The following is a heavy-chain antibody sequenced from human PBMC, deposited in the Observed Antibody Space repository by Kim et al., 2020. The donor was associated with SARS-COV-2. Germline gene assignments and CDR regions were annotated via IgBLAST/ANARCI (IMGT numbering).Heavy chain of an antibody. V-gene: IGHV3-23*01. D-gene: IGHD6-13*01. CDR2: LSDSGGDT. J-gene: IGHJ2*01. CDR3: SRKGIPARGQWYCDL. CDR1: GFTFSNFA. Sequence: GGSLRLSCAASGFTFSNFAMTWVRQAPGKGLEWVSLLSDSGGDTFSEDSVKGRFTISRDNPKHTLYLQMNSLRAEDTAEYYCSRKGIPARGQWYCDLWGRGTRLTLSS.